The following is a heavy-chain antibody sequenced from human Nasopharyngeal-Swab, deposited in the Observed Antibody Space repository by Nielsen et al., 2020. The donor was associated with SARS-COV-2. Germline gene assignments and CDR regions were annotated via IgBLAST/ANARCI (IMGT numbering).Heavy chain of an antibody. V-gene: IGHV3-30*18. CDR2: ISYDGSNK. CDR3: AKPYSVWFGELFPAEYFQH. D-gene: IGHD3-10*01. Sequence: GGSLRLSCAASGFTFSSYGMHWVRQAPGKGLEWVAVISYDGSNKYYADSVKGRFTISRDNSKNTPYLQMNSLRAEDTAVYYCAKPYSVWFGELFPAEYFQHWGQGTLVTVSS. J-gene: IGHJ1*01. CDR1: GFTFSSYG.